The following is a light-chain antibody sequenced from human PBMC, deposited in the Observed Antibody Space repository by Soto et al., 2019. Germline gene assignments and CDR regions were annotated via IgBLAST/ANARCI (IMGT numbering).Light chain of an antibody. J-gene: IGLJ3*02. CDR3: SSYTSSSTWV. CDR2: DAS. Sequence: QSALTQPASVSGSPGQSITISCTGTSSDVGGYNYVSGYQQHPGKAPKLMIYDASNRPSGVSNRFSGSKSGNTASLTISGLQAEDEADYYCSSYTSSSTWVFGGGTQLTVL. V-gene: IGLV2-14*01. CDR1: SSDVGGYNY.